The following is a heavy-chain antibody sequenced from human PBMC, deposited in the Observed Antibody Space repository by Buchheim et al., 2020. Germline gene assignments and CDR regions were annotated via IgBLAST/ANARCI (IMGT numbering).Heavy chain of an antibody. CDR2: ISYDGSNK. CDR3: ARDEGFWSGYQYYFDY. CDR1: GFTFSSYA. V-gene: IGHV3-30*04. J-gene: IGHJ4*02. D-gene: IGHD3-3*01. Sequence: QVQLVESGGGVVQPGRSLRLSCAASGFTFSSYAMHWVRQAPGKGLEWVAVISYDGSNKYYADSVKGRFTISRDNSKNTLYLQMNSLRAEDTAVYYCARDEGFWSGYQYYFDYRGQGTL.